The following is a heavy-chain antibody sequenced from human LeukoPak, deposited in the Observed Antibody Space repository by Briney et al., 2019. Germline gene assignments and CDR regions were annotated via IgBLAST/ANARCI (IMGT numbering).Heavy chain of an antibody. J-gene: IGHJ5*02. D-gene: IGHD6-13*01. CDR3: ARSVGAAAGNDWFDP. V-gene: IGHV1-8*02. CDR2: MNPNSGNT. CDR1: GYTFTSYD. Sequence: ASVKVSCKASGYTFTSYDINWVRQATGQGLEWMGWMNPNSGNTGYAQKFQGRVTMTRNTSISTAYMELSSLRSDDTAVYYCARSVGAAAGNDWFDPWGQGTLVTVSS.